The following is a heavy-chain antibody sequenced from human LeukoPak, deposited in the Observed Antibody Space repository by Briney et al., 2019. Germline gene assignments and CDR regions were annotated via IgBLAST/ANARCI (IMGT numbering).Heavy chain of an antibody. J-gene: IGHJ6*02. CDR2: ISASGGST. CDR3: AKYVSAKGPPYALDV. Sequence: PGGSLRLSCAASEFTFSSYAMQWVRQAPGKGLECVSGISASGGSTWYADSVKGRFTISRDNSKNTLYLQMNSLRAEDTAVYYCAKYVSAKGPPYALDVWGQGTTVTVSS. V-gene: IGHV3-23*01. D-gene: IGHD2/OR15-2a*01. CDR1: EFTFSSYA.